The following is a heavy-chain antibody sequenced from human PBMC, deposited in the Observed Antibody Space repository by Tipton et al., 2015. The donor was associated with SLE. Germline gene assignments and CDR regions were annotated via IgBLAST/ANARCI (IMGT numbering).Heavy chain of an antibody. V-gene: IGHV1-18*01. CDR2: ISAYNGNT. CDR1: GYSFADYD. Sequence: QVQLVQSGAEVRKPGASVRVSCKTSGYSFADYDITWVRQAPGQRLEWMGWISAYNGNTNYAQNLQGRVTMTTDTSTSTAYMELRSLRSDGTAVYYCARDRGHISSPYYFDYWGQGTLVTVSS. CDR3: ARDRGHISSPYYFDY. D-gene: IGHD6-13*01. J-gene: IGHJ4*02.